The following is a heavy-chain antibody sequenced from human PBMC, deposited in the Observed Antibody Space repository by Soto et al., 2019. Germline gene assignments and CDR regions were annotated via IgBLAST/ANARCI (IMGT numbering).Heavy chain of an antibody. J-gene: IGHJ4*02. D-gene: IGHD5-12*01. V-gene: IGHV1-69*02. Sequence: ASVKVSCKASGGTFSSYTISWVRQAPGQGLEWMGRIIPILGIANYAQKFQGRVTITADKSTSTAYMELSSLRSEDTAVYYCARTNVATPSQFDYWGQGTLVTVSS. CDR2: IIPILGIA. CDR3: ARTNVATPSQFDY. CDR1: GGTFSSYT.